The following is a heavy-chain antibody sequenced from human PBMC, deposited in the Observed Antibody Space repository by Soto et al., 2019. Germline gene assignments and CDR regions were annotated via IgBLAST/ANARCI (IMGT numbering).Heavy chain of an antibody. CDR3: ARAPRISVVVPAAEGSFDY. CDR1: GGSISSGGYY. D-gene: IGHD2-2*01. V-gene: IGHV4-31*03. CDR2: IYYSGST. Sequence: SETLSLTCTVSGGSISSGGYYWSWIRQHPGKGLEWIGYIYYSGSTYYNPSLKSRVTISVDTSKNQFSLKLSSVTAADTAVYYCARAPRISVVVPAAEGSFDYWGQGTLVTVSS. J-gene: IGHJ4*02.